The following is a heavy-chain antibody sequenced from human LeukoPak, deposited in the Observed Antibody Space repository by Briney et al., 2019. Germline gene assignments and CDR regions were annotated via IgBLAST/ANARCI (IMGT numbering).Heavy chain of an antibody. CDR1: GYTFNSYA. CDR3: ARGGDILTADYYYYGMDV. D-gene: IGHD3-9*01. CDR2: INAGNDNT. J-gene: IGHJ6*02. Sequence: ASVKVSCKASGYTFNSYAVHWLRQAPGQRLEWMGWINAGNDNTKYSQKLQGRVTMTTDTSTSTAYMELRSLRSDDTAMYYCARGGDILTADYYYYGMDVWGQGTTVTVSS. V-gene: IGHV1-3*01.